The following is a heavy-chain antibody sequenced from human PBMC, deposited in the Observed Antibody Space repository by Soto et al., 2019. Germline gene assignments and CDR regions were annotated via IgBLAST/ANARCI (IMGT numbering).Heavy chain of an antibody. CDR2: ILVGGST. V-gene: IGHV3-23*01. Sequence: MSWVRQAPGKGLEWVSTILVGGSTHYEDSVKGRFTIYRDTSKNTVYLQMNSLTAGDTAFYYRAKATATSGGAFEIYGQGTMVTVSS. J-gene: IGHJ3*02. CDR3: AKATATSGGAFEI. D-gene: IGHD1-1*01.